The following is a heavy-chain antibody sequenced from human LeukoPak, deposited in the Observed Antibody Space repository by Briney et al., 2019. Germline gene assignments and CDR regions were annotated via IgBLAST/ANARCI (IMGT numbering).Heavy chain of an antibody. CDR2: INGDGRGT. Sequence: GGSLRLSCAASGFTFSIYWMHWVRQVPGKGLVWVSRINGDGRGTNYADSVKGRFTISRDNAKNTLYLQMINLRVEDTAVYYCSRGDPYGGNSGGFDFSGQGTLVTLSS. D-gene: IGHD4-23*01. CDR1: GFTFSIYW. V-gene: IGHV3-74*01. J-gene: IGHJ4*02. CDR3: SRGDPYGGNSGGFDF.